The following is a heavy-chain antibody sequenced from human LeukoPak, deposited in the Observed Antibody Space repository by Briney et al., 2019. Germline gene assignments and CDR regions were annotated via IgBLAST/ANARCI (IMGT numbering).Heavy chain of an antibody. CDR3: ARDKEGRGLTNLDY. CDR1: GFTFSSYE. D-gene: IGHD3-10*01. CDR2: IHNSGNYI. J-gene: IGHJ4*02. Sequence: GGSLRLSCAASGFTFSSYEMNWVRQAPGKGLEWVSYIHNSGNYIYYADSVKGRFTISRDNAKNSLYLQMNSLRAEDTAVYYCARDKEGRGLTNLDYWGQGTLVTVSS. V-gene: IGHV3-48*03.